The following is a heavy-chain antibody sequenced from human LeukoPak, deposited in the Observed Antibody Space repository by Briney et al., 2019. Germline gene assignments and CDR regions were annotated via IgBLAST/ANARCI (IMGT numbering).Heavy chain of an antibody. D-gene: IGHD1-26*01. CDR2: ISGSGGST. Sequence: GGSLRLSCAASGFTFSSYAMSWVRQAPGKGPEWVSAISGSGGSTYYADSVKGRFTISRDNSKNTLYLQMNSLRAEDTAVYYCAKGGELPFYYYYGMDVWGQGTTVTVSS. CDR3: AKGGELPFYYYYGMDV. CDR1: GFTFSSYA. J-gene: IGHJ6*02. V-gene: IGHV3-23*01.